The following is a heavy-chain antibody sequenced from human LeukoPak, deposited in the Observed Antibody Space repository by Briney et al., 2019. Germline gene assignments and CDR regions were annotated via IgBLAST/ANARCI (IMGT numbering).Heavy chain of an antibody. CDR1: GVSFSGYY. CDR3: ARVVPYYYYGMDV. Sequence: PSETLSLTCAVYGVSFSGYYWSWIRQPPGKGLEWIGEINHSGSTNYDPSLKSRVTISVDTSKNQFSLKLSSVTAADTAVYYCARVVPYYYYGMDVWGQGTTVTVSS. CDR2: INHSGST. J-gene: IGHJ6*02. V-gene: IGHV4-34*01. D-gene: IGHD2-2*01.